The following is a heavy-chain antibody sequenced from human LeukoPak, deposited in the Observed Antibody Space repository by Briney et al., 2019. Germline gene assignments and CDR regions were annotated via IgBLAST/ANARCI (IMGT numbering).Heavy chain of an antibody. V-gene: IGHV4-59*01. CDR2: IYYSGST. CDR3: ARGSLSGSWFDP. CDR1: GGSISSYY. J-gene: IGHJ5*02. Sequence: PSETLSLTCTVSGGSISSYYWSWIRQPPGKGLEWIGYIYYSGSTNYNPSLKSRVTISVDTSKNQFSLRLSSVTAADTAVYYCARGSLSGSWFDPWGQGTLVTVSS. D-gene: IGHD1-26*01.